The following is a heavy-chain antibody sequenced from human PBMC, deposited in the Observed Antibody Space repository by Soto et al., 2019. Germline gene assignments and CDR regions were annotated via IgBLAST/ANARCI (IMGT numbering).Heavy chain of an antibody. J-gene: IGHJ3*02. V-gene: IGHV1-2*02. CDR3: ATGGGVGVAGSAAFDM. CDR1: GYPVTAYY. D-gene: IGHD3-3*01. Sequence: QLHLVQSGAVVKKPGASVTVSCSASGYPVTAYYMHWVRQAPGRGLEWMGGINPATGAAKYTQTSPGRVTMPTDPSTITVFMELRALTSEATAVFYCATGGGVGVAGSAAFDMWGQGTVVTVSS. CDR2: INPATGAA.